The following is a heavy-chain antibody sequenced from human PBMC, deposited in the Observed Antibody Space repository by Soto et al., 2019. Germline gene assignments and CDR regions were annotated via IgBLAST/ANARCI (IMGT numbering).Heavy chain of an antibody. V-gene: IGHV3-7*04. CDR3: ERGKGKWSGFDY. Sequence: PAGSLTLLCAAPGFTFSRHWMSWVRQAPGKGMEWEANITRDGSEIYYVDSVEGRSTISRENAKNSLYLQMNLRRAEDTAGYYGERGKGKWSGFDYWGEGTLVTVSS. CDR1: GFTFSRHW. J-gene: IGHJ4*02. D-gene: IGHD2-15*01. CDR2: ITRDGSEI.